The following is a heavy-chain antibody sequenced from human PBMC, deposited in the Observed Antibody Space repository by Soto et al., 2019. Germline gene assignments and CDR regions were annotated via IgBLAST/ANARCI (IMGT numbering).Heavy chain of an antibody. V-gene: IGHV3-7*03. CDR1: GFTFSTYW. CDR2: INPDGSVG. CDR3: AGWGGHDYNY. J-gene: IGHJ4*02. D-gene: IGHD3-16*01. Sequence: PRLSCVASGFTFSTYWMNWVRQAPGMGLEWVANINPDGSVGMYVDSVKGRFTISRDNAKNSLYLQMNSLRTDDTAVYFCAGWGGHDYNYWGQGILVTVSS.